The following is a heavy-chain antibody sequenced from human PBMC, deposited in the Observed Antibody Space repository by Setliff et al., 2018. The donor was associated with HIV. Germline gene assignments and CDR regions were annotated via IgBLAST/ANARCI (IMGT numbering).Heavy chain of an antibody. V-gene: IGHV4-61*02. Sequence: PSETLSLTCTVSGGSISSGSYYWSWIRQPAGKGLEWIGRIYTSGTTNYNPSLRSRVTMSVDTSKNQFSLKLSSVTAADTAVYYCARLDCSSSSGFVDYWGQGTLVTVSS. J-gene: IGHJ4*02. CDR3: ARLDCSSSSGFVDY. D-gene: IGHD2-2*01. CDR2: IYTSGTT. CDR1: GGSISSGSYY.